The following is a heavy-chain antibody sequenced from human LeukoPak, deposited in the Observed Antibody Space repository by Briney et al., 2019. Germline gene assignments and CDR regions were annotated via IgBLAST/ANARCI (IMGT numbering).Heavy chain of an antibody. Sequence: QAGGSLRLSCAASGFTFSSYAMSWVRQAPGKGLEWVSATSGSGDGTFYADSVKGRLTISRDNSKNTLYLQMNSLRAEDTAIYYCAKLRVFFDSSGQFDYWGQGTLVTVSS. CDR2: TSGSGDGT. CDR3: AKLRVFFDSSGQFDY. D-gene: IGHD3-22*01. J-gene: IGHJ4*02. CDR1: GFTFSSYA. V-gene: IGHV3-23*01.